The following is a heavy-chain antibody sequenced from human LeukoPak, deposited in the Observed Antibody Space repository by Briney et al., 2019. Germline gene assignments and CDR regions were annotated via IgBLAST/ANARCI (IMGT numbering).Heavy chain of an antibody. CDR1: GFAFTNYA. J-gene: IGHJ4*02. V-gene: IGHV3-23*01. Sequence: GGSLRLSCAASGFAFTNYAMTWVRQAPGKGLEWVSLVTTSGTITYYADSVRGRFTVSRDNSMNTLYLQMTSLRAEDTAVYYCAKNRGATTIGGGLDYWGQGTLVTVSS. CDR3: AKNRGATTIGGGLDY. D-gene: IGHD5-12*01. CDR2: VTTSGTIT.